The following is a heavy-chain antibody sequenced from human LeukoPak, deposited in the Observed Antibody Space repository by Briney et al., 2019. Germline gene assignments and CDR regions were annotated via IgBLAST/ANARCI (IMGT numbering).Heavy chain of an antibody. D-gene: IGHD2-21*01. J-gene: IGHJ1*01. Sequence: ASVKVCCKASGYTFTSYAMHWVRQAPGQRLGWMRWINAGNGNTKYSQKFQGRVTITRDTSASTAYMELSSLRSEDTAVYYCAKSTVLYSAEYFQHWGQGTLVTVSS. V-gene: IGHV1-3*01. CDR2: INAGNGNT. CDR3: AKSTVLYSAEYFQH. CDR1: GYTFTSYA.